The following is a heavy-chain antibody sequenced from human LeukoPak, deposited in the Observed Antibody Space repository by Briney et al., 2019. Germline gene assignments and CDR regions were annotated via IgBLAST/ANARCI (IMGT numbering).Heavy chain of an antibody. V-gene: IGHV1-46*01. D-gene: IGHD3-22*01. CDR3: ARQRKGYYDDSGMTD. J-gene: IGHJ4*02. CDR2: INPSGGIT. CDR1: GYTFTNYY. Sequence: ASVKVSCKASGYTFTNYYIHWVRQAPGQGLEWLGIINPSGGITTFAQKFQGRLTMTRDMSTSTVYMDLSSLRSEDTAIYYCARQRKGYYDDSGMTDWGQGALVTVSS.